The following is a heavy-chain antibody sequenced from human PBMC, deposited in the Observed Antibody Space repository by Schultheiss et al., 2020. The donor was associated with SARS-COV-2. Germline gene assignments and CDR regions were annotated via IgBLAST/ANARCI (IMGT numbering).Heavy chain of an antibody. CDR1: GGTFSSYA. D-gene: IGHD2-15*01. CDR2: IIPVFGTA. Sequence: SVKVSCKASGGTFSSYAISWVRQAPGQGLEWMGGIIPVFGTAIYAQKLQGRVTITADESTSTAYMELSSLRSEDTAVYYCARDLNYPDIVGFSYWGQGTLVTVSS. J-gene: IGHJ4*02. CDR3: ARDLNYPDIVGFSY. V-gene: IGHV1-69*13.